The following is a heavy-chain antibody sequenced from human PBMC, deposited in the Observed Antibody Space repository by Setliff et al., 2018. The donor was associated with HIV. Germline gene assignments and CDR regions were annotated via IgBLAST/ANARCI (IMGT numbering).Heavy chain of an antibody. CDR3: ARSATFLEVGVAK. Sequence: RASVKVSCKASGYTFTDYFVHWVRQAPGQGLEWMGWINPNSGATNYVQDFQGRVTMTRDTSINTVYMELTSLRSDDTAIYYCARSATFLEVGVAKWGPGTLVTV. CDR2: INPNSGAT. D-gene: IGHD2-15*01. V-gene: IGHV1-2*02. CDR1: GYTFTDYF. J-gene: IGHJ4*02.